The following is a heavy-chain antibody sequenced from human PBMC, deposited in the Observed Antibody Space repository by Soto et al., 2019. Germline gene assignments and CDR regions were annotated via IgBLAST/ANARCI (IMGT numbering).Heavy chain of an antibody. Sequence: QVQLQESGPGLVKPSETLSLTCTVSGGSVSSGSYYWSWIRQPPGKGLEWIGYIYYSGSTNYNPSLKSRVTISVDTSKNQFSLKLSSVTAADTAVYYCAREVPRTYYYDSSNAFDIWGQGTMVTVSS. V-gene: IGHV4-61*01. CDR3: AREVPRTYYYDSSNAFDI. J-gene: IGHJ3*02. CDR1: GGSVSSGSYY. CDR2: IYYSGST. D-gene: IGHD3-22*01.